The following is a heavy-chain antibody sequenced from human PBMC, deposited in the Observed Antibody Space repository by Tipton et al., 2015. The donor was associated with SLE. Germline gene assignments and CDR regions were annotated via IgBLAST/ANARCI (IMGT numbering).Heavy chain of an antibody. D-gene: IGHD3-22*01. V-gene: IGHV4-39*01. J-gene: IGHJ6*02. CDR3: AAPDSSSSPPRSDYAMDV. CDR2: VYYDGNT. Sequence: TLSLTCTVSGGSVSSGTHYWGWIRQAPGKGLEWIGSVYYDGNTFYNPSLKSRISVSVDTSKNLFSLKLSSVTAADTAVYYCAAPDSSSSPPRSDYAMDVWGQGTTVTVSS. CDR1: GGSVSSGTHY.